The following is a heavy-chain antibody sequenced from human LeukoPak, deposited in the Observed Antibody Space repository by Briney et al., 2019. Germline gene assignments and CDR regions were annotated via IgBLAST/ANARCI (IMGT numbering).Heavy chain of an antibody. CDR3: AKGSKQVLFTRNHYMDV. Sequence: PGRSLRLSCAASGFTFSSYAMHWVRQAPGKGLEWVAVISYDGSNKYYADSVKGRFTISRDNSKNTLYLQMNSLRGEDTAVYYCAKGSKQVLFTRNHYMDVWGKGTTVTSSS. J-gene: IGHJ6*03. D-gene: IGHD5/OR15-5a*01. CDR1: GFTFSSYA. CDR2: ISYDGSNK. V-gene: IGHV3-30*04.